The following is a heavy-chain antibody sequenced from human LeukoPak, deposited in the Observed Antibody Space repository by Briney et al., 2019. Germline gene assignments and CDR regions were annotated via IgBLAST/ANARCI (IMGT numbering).Heavy chain of an antibody. Sequence: PGGTLRLSCAASGFTVSSIHMVWVRQAPGKGLEWVSVTYTGGNSYYADSVKGRFIISRDISKNTLYLQMNSLRAEDTAVYYCASTGRLGSYDYWGQGTLVTVSS. CDR1: GFTVSSIH. J-gene: IGHJ4*02. CDR2: TYTGGNS. CDR3: ASTGRLGSYDY. D-gene: IGHD2-21*01. V-gene: IGHV3-53*01.